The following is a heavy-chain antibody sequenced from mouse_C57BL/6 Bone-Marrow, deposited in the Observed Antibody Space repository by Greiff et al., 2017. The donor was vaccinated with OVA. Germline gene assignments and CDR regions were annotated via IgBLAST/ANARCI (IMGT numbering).Heavy chain of an antibody. CDR1: GFNIKDDY. V-gene: IGHV14-4*01. D-gene: IGHD1-1*01. J-gene: IGHJ4*01. Sequence: LVESGAELVRPGASVKLSCTASGFNIKDDYMHWVKQRPEQGLEWIGWIDPENGDTEYASKFQGKATITADTSSNTAYLQLSSLTSEDTAVYYCTTSSNYAMDYWGQGTSVTVSS. CDR2: IDPENGDT. CDR3: TTSSNYAMDY.